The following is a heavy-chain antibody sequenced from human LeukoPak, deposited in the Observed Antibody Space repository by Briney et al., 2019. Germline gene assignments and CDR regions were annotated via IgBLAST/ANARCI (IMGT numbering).Heavy chain of an antibody. V-gene: IGHV3-21*01. CDR1: GFTVNPYT. CDR3: AREGGRRDFDY. CDR2: ISTSGSYI. D-gene: IGHD1-14*01. J-gene: IGHJ4*02. Sequence: GGSLRLSCAASGFTVNPYTMNWVRQAPGKGLEWVSSISTSGSYIYHADSVKGRFTISRDNAKNSLYLQMNSLRAEDTAVYYCAREGGRRDFDYWGQGTLVTVSS.